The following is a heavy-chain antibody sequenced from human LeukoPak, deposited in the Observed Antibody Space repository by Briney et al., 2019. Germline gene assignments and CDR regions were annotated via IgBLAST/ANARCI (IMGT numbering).Heavy chain of an antibody. Sequence: KPGESLKISCACSGFSFTTYWIGWVRQMPGKGLEWMGIIYPRDSDTRYSPSFQGQVTISADNSISTAYLQWTSLKASDSAMYYCARLRAPKGDSSLDSWGQGTLVTVSS. CDR2: IYPRDSDT. D-gene: IGHD6-6*01. J-gene: IGHJ4*02. V-gene: IGHV5-51*01. CDR1: GFSFTTYW. CDR3: ARLRAPKGDSSLDS.